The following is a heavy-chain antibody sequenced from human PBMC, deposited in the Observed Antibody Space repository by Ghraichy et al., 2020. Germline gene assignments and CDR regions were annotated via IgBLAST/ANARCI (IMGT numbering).Heavy chain of an antibody. CDR3: AKGIYTTTWTNFFDY. Sequence: GGSLRLSCAASGFTFSNNAMSWVRQAPGKGLEWVSGISGSGTNTYYADSVKGHFTISRDNSKNTLYLQMNSLRAEDTAVYYCAKGIYTTTWTNFFDYWGQGTLVTVSS. CDR2: ISGSGTNT. CDR1: GFTFSNNA. V-gene: IGHV3-23*01. D-gene: IGHD3-16*01. J-gene: IGHJ4*02.